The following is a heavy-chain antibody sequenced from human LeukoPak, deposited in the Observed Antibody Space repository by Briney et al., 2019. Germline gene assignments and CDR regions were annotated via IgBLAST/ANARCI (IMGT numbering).Heavy chain of an antibody. CDR2: IKEDGSEK. V-gene: IGHV3-7*01. Sequence: GGSLRLSCAASGFTLSRYWMSWVRQAPGKGLEWVANIKEDGSEKYYVESVKGRFSISRDNAKNSLYLQMNSLRAEDTAVYYCARDNGYCSGGSCPDYYGMDVWGRGTTVTVSS. J-gene: IGHJ6*02. CDR3: ARDNGYCSGGSCPDYYGMDV. D-gene: IGHD2-15*01. CDR1: GFTLSRYW.